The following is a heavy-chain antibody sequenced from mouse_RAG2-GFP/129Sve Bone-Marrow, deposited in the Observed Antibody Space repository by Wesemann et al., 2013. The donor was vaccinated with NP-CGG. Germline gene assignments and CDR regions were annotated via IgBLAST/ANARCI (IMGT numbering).Heavy chain of an antibody. CDR1: GFTFSSFG. CDR2: ISNGGGST. D-gene: IGHD4-1*01. J-gene: IGHJ3*01. CDR3: ARGVWEVAY. V-gene: IGHV5-12-2*01. Sequence: DVQLVESGGGLVQPGGSRKLSCAASGFTFSSFGMHWVRQAPEKGLEWVAYISNGGGSTYYPDTVKGRFTISRDNAKNTLYLQMSSLKSEDTAMYYCARGVWEVAYWGQGTLVTVSA.